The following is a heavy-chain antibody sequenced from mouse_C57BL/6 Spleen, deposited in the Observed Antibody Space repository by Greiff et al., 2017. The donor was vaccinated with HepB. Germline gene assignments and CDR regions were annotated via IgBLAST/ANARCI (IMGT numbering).Heavy chain of an antibody. Sequence: VQLQQPGAELVKPGASVKISCKASGYAFSSYWMNWVKQRPGKGLEWIGQIYPGDGDTNYNGKFKGKATLTADKSSSTAYMQLSSLTSEDSAVYFCARYSRDYAMDYWGQGTSVTVSS. CDR1: GYAFSSYW. CDR2: IYPGDGDT. CDR3: ARYSRDYAMDY. J-gene: IGHJ4*01. V-gene: IGHV1-80*01.